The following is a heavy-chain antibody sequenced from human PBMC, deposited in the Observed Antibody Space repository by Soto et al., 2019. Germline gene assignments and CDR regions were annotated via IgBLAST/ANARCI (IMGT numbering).Heavy chain of an antibody. Sequence: QVQLVESGGGVVQPGRSLRLSCAASGFTFSTYGMHWVRQAPSKGLEWLAVMSYDGRNKYYADSVKGRFTISRDNSRNTLYLQMNSLRADDTAVYYCAKDRAREWFSYGMDVWGQGTTVTVSS. J-gene: IGHJ6*02. D-gene: IGHD3-3*01. V-gene: IGHV3-30*18. CDR2: MSYDGRNK. CDR1: GFTFSTYG. CDR3: AKDRAREWFSYGMDV.